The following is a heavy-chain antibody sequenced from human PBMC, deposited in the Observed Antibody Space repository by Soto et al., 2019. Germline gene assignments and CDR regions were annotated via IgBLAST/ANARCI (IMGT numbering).Heavy chain of an antibody. J-gene: IGHJ4*02. D-gene: IGHD2-15*01. Sequence: QITLKESGPTLVKPTQTLTLTCTFSGFSLTTIGVGVGWIRQPPGKALEWLALIYWDDEKRYSPSLEGRLTITKDTSKNQVVLTMTNMDPVDTATYYCAHRRLYCSGGACSSLNYFDYWGQGTLVTVSS. CDR3: AHRRLYCSGGACSSLNYFDY. CDR1: GFSLTTIGVG. CDR2: IYWDDEK. V-gene: IGHV2-5*02.